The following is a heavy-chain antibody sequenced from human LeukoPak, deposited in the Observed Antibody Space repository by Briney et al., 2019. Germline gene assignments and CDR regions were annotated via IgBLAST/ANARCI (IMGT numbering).Heavy chain of an antibody. Sequence: RGSLRLSYAASGFTVSSNYMSWVRQAPGNGLEWASLIYSGGSTYYADSVKGRLTISRDNSKNTLYLQMNNMQADDPAVYCRASYSSLYYWGQGTLVTVSS. D-gene: IGHD6-13*01. CDR3: ASYSSLYY. CDR2: IYSGGST. V-gene: IGHV3-53*01. CDR1: GFTVSSNY. J-gene: IGHJ4*02.